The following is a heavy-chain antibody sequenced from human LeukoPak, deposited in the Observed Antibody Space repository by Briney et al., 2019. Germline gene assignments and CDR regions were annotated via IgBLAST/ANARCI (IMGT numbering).Heavy chain of an antibody. CDR2: ISAYNGNT. V-gene: IGHV1-18*01. Sequence: ASVKVSCKASGYTFTSYGISWVRQAPGQGLEWMGWISAYNGNTNYAQKLQGRVTMTTDTSTSTAYMELRSPRSDDTAVYYCARVPTRQYYYYMDVWGKGTTVTISS. J-gene: IGHJ6*03. CDR3: ARVPTRQYYYYMDV. CDR1: GYTFTSYG.